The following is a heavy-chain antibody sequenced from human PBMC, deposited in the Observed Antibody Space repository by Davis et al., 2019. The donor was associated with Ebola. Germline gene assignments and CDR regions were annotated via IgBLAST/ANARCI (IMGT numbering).Heavy chain of an antibody. CDR3: ATGTAVPAVHAFNI. CDR1: GFTLSNAW. D-gene: IGHD6-19*01. V-gene: IGHV3-15*01. J-gene: IGHJ3*02. CDR2: MTGKTDGWTT. Sequence: GESLKISCAASGFTLSNAWMSWVRQAPGKGLEWVGRMTGKTDGWTTHYAAPAKGRFTISRDDSENTVFLQMNSLRIEDTDVYYCATGTAVPAVHAFNIWGQGTMVTVSS.